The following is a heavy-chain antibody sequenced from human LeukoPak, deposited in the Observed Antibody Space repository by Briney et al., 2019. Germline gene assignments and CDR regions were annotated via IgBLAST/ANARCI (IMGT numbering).Heavy chain of an antibody. CDR3: ARDNLRGNSGWYYFDY. CDR1: GFTFSSYA. D-gene: IGHD4-23*01. CDR2: IWYDGSNK. V-gene: IGHV3-33*08. J-gene: IGHJ4*02. Sequence: GGSLRLSCAASGFTFSSYAMSWVRQAPGKGLEWVAVIWYDGSNKYYADSVKGRFTISRDNSKNTLYLQMNSLRAEDTAVYYCARDNLRGNSGWYYFDYWGQGTLVTVSS.